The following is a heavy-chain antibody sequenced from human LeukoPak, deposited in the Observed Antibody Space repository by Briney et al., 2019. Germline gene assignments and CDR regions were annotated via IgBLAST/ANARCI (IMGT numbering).Heavy chain of an antibody. CDR3: ARLYSNYEIWFDP. J-gene: IGHJ5*02. Sequence: PSETLSLTCTVSGYSISSGYYWGWIRQPPGKGLEWIGSIYHSGSTYYNPSLKSRVTISVDTSKNQFSLKLSSVTAADTAVYYCARLYSNYEIWFDPWGQGTLVTVSS. CDR2: IYHSGST. CDR1: GYSISSGYY. D-gene: IGHD4-11*01. V-gene: IGHV4-38-2*02.